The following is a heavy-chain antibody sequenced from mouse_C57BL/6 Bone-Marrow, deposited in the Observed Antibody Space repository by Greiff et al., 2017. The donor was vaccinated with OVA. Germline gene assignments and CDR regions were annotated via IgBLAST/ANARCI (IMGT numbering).Heavy chain of an antibody. CDR1: GFNIKDDY. D-gene: IGHD1-1*01. Sequence: EVKLLESGAELVRPGASVKLSCTASGFNIKDDYMHWVKQRPEQGLEWIGWIDPENGDTEYASKFQGKATITADTSSNTAYLQLSSLTSEDTAVYYCTTLFITTVEFADWGQGTLVTVSA. CDR2: IDPENGDT. CDR3: TTLFITTVEFAD. J-gene: IGHJ3*01. V-gene: IGHV14-4*01.